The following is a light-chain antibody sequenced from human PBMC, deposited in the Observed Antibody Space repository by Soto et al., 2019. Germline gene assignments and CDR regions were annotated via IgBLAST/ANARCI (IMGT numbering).Light chain of an antibody. CDR1: SSDIGIYKH. V-gene: IGLV2-14*01. J-gene: IGLJ1*01. Sequence: QSALTQPASVSGSPGQSIAISCTGSSSDIGIYKHVSWYQQHPGKVPKLIIYEVTNRPSGVSNRFSGSKSGNTASLTISGLQAEDEADYYCSSYTTSSTRVFGPGTKVTV. CDR3: SSYTTSSTRV. CDR2: EVT.